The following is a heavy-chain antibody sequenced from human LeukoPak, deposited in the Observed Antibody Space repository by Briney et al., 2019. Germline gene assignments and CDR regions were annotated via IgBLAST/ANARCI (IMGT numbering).Heavy chain of an antibody. J-gene: IGHJ4*02. D-gene: IGHD4-17*01. V-gene: IGHV1-2*06. CDR2: INLHTGAT. Sequence: GASVRVSCKTSGYSFTGYFIHWVRQAPGQGLEWMGRINLHTGATESAQKFQGRVTMTSDTSIEAIYMDPTGLRSDDTAVYYCARAPYGAFLDYWGQGTLVTVSS. CDR1: GYSFTGYF. CDR3: ARAPYGAFLDY.